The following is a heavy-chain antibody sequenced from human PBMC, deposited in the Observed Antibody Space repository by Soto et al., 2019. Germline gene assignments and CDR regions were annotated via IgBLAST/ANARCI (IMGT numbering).Heavy chain of an antibody. CDR3: AREYRKYTIFGVVRQCYFDY. Sequence: PGGSLRLSCAASGFTFSSYWMSWVRQAPGKGLEWVANIKQDGSEKYYVDSVKGRFTISRDNAKNSLYLQMNSLRAEDTAVYYCAREYRKYTIFGVVRQCYFDYWGQGTLVTVSS. J-gene: IGHJ4*02. D-gene: IGHD3-3*01. CDR1: GFTFSSYW. V-gene: IGHV3-7*01. CDR2: IKQDGSEK.